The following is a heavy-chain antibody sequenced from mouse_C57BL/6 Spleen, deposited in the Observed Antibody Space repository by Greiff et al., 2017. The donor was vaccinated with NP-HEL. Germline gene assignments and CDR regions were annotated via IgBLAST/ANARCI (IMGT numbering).Heavy chain of an antibody. Sequence: QVQLKQPGTELVKPGASVKLSCKASGYTFTSYWMHWVKQRPGQGLEWIGNINPSNGGTNYNEKFKSKATLTVDKSSSTAYMQLSSLTSEDSAVYYCARERVYYYGPHWYFDVWGTGTTVTVSS. CDR1: GYTFTSYW. D-gene: IGHD1-1*01. CDR2: INPSNGGT. V-gene: IGHV1-53*01. CDR3: ARERVYYYGPHWYFDV. J-gene: IGHJ1*03.